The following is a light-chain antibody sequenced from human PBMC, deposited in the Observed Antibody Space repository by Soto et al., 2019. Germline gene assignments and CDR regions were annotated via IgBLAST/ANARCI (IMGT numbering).Light chain of an antibody. J-gene: IGKJ1*01. V-gene: IGKV3-20*01. Sequence: EIVLTKSPGTLSLSPGERATLSCRASQSISNSHLAWYQQRPGQAPRLLIYGASSRATAIPDRFNGSGSGRDFTLTISGLEPEDLAAYYCQQYGASRTFGQGTKVEI. CDR2: GAS. CDR3: QQYGASRT. CDR1: QSISNSH.